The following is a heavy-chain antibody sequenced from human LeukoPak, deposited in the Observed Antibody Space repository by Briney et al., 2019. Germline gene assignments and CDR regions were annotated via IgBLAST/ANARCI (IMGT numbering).Heavy chain of an antibody. D-gene: IGHD2-2*01. Sequence: ASVKVSCKASGYTFTSYGISWVRQAPGQGLEWMGWISAYNGNTNYAQKLQGRVTMTIDTSTSTAYMELRSLRSDDTAVYYCARDIVVVPAPPGYYYYMDVWGKGTTVTVSS. CDR3: ARDIVVVPAPPGYYYYMDV. CDR1: GYTFTSYG. V-gene: IGHV1-18*01. CDR2: ISAYNGNT. J-gene: IGHJ6*03.